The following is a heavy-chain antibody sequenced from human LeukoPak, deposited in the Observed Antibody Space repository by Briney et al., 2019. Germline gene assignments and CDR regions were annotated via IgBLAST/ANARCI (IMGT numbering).Heavy chain of an antibody. D-gene: IGHD3-22*01. CDR1: GGSISSSSYY. CDR2: IYYSGST. Sequence: SETLTLTCTVSGGSISSSSYYWGWIRQPPGKGLEWIGSIYYSGSTYYNPSLKSRVAISVDTSKNQFSLKLSSVTAADTAVYYCARAYYYDSSAILGQDAFDIWGQGTMVTVSS. J-gene: IGHJ3*02. V-gene: IGHV4-39*07. CDR3: ARAYYYDSSAILGQDAFDI.